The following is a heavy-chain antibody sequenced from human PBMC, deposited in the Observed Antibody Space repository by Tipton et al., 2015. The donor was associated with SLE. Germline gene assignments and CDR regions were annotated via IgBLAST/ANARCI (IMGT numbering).Heavy chain of an antibody. CDR1: GFTFSSYS. CDR2: TSYDGTNE. Sequence: SLRLSCAASGFTFSSYSMNWVRQAPGKGLEWVAVTSYDGTNEYYADSVKGRFTISRDNSKNTLYLQMNSLRADDTAVYYCANERTGDDAFDNWGRGTMVTVSS. J-gene: IGHJ3*02. D-gene: IGHD7-27*01. CDR3: ANERTGDDAFDN. V-gene: IGHV3-30*18.